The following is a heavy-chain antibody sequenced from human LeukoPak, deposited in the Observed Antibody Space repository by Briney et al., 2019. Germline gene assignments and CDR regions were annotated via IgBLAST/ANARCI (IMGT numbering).Heavy chain of an antibody. V-gene: IGHV4-34*01. CDR2: INHSGST. CDR1: GGSFSGYY. CDR3: ARTEAGIAVAGKVSWFDP. J-gene: IGHJ5*02. D-gene: IGHD6-19*01. Sequence: SETLSLTCAVYGGSFSGYYWSWIRQPPGKGLEWIGEINHSGSTNYNPSLKSRVTISVDTSKNQFSLKLSSVTAADTAVYYCARTEAGIAVAGKVSWFDPWGQGTLVTVSS.